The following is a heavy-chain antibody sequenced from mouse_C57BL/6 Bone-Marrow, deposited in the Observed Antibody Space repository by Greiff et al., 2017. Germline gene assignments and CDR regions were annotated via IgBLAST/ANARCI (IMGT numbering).Heavy chain of an antibody. V-gene: IGHV1-82*01. CDR2: IYPGDGDT. Sequence: VQLQQSGPELVKPGASVKISCKASGYAFSSSWMNWVQQRPGKGLEWIGRIYPGDGDTNYNGKVKGKATLTAAKSSSTAYMQLSSLTSEDSAVDFCASGGYDAWFADWGQGTLVTVSA. CDR1: GYAFSSSW. J-gene: IGHJ3*01. D-gene: IGHD2-2*01. CDR3: ASGGYDAWFAD.